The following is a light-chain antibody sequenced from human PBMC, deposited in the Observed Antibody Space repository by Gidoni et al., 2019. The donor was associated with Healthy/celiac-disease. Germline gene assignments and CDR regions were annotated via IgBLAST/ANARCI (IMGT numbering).Light chain of an antibody. V-gene: IGKV3-11*01. CDR1: QSVSSY. CDR3: QQRSNWPRLT. Sequence: ESVLTQSPATLSVSPGERATLSCRASQSVSSYLAWYQQKPGQAPRLLIYDASNRATGIPARFSGSGSGTDFTLTISSLEPEDFAVYYCQQRSNWPRLTFGEGTKVEIK. J-gene: IGKJ4*01. CDR2: DAS.